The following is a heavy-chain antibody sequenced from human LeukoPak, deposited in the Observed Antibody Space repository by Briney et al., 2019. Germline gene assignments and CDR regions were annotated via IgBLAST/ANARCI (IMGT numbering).Heavy chain of an antibody. CDR3: AKDPYMRSSGTHFDQ. CDR2: ISYHGSRI. J-gene: IGHJ4*02. V-gene: IGHV3-30*18. CDR1: GFTFSSYG. Sequence: GGSLRLSCAASGFTFSSYGMQWVRQAPGKGLEWVAVISYHGSRIYYADSVKGRFTISRDNSKNTLYLQMDSLRPDDTAVYYCAKDPYMRSSGTHFDQWGQGTLVTVSS. D-gene: IGHD6-19*01.